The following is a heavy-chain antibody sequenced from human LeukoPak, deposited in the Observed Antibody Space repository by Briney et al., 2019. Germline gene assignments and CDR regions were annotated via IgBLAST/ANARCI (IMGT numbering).Heavy chain of an antibody. CDR1: GFTFRSYG. CDR2: IPYDGINK. V-gene: IGHV3-30*02. J-gene: IGHJ4*02. D-gene: IGHD1-26*01. Sequence: GGSLRLSCATSGFTFRSYGMHWVRQAPGKGLEWVAFIPYDGINKYYADSVKGRFTIFRDNSKNTLDLQMNSLRAEDTAVYYCARDGRSGSNYGRVDYWGQGTLVTVSS. CDR3: ARDGRSGSNYGRVDY.